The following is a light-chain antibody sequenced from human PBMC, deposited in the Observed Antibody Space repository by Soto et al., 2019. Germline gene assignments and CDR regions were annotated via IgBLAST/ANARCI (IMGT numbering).Light chain of an antibody. J-gene: IGKJ1*01. V-gene: IGKV3-20*01. Sequence: EIVLTQSPGTLSLSPGERATLSCRASQSVSSSYLAWYQQKPGQAPRLLICGASSRATGIPDRFSGSGSGTDFTLTISRLEPEDFAVYYCQQYGSSPLWTFGQGTKV. CDR3: QQYGSSPLWT. CDR1: QSVSSSY. CDR2: GAS.